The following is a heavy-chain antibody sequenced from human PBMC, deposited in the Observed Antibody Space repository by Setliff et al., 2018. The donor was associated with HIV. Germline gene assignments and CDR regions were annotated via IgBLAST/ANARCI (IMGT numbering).Heavy chain of an antibody. CDR2: IGPYNGRT. Sequence: ASVKVSCKTSGYMFIAYGTSWVRRAPGQGLEWMGWIGPYNGRTEYAQEFQGRVSLTIDTSASTAYMELRSLRSDDTAVYYCARDDGGYNYAEVFDVWGQGTMVTVSS. CDR3: ARDDGGYNYAEVFDV. D-gene: IGHD3-16*01. J-gene: IGHJ3*01. V-gene: IGHV1-18*01. CDR1: GYMFIAYG.